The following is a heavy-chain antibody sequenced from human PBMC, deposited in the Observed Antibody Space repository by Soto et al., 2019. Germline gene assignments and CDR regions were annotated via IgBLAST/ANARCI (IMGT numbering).Heavy chain of an antibody. CDR1: GGTFSSYA. CDR2: IIPIFGTA. V-gene: IGHV1-69*06. Sequence: QVQLVQSGAEVKKPGSSVKVSCKASGGTFSSYAISWVRQAPGQGLEWMGGIIPIFGTANYAQKIQGRVTIPADKSSSTAYVELSSLRSEDTAVYCGARDLPFCSGGSCYSAGRWFDPWGQGTLVTVSS. CDR3: ARDLPFCSGGSCYSAGRWFDP. J-gene: IGHJ5*02. D-gene: IGHD2-15*01.